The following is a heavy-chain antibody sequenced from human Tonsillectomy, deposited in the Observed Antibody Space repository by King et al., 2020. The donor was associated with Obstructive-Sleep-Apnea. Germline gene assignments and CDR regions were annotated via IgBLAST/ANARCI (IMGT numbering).Heavy chain of an antibody. D-gene: IGHD2-15*01. Sequence: VQLVESGGGLVQPGGSLRLSCAASGFTFNSYWMSWVRQAPGKGLEWVASIKQDGSEKYYVDSVKGRFTISRDNAKNSLYLQMNSLRAEDTAVYYCARDSLLRGWLANDYGGQGALVTVSA. CDR3: ARDSLLRGWLANDY. CDR2: IKQDGSEK. J-gene: IGHJ4*02. V-gene: IGHV3-7*01. CDR1: GFTFNSYW.